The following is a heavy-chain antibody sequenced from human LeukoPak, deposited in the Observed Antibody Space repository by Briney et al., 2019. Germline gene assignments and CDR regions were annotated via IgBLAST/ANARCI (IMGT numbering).Heavy chain of an antibody. CDR1: GGSISSSSYY. V-gene: IGHV4-39*07. CDR3: AAALAGPKYFQH. CDR2: INHSGST. J-gene: IGHJ1*01. D-gene: IGHD3-10*01. Sequence: PSETLSLTCTVSGGSISSSSYYWGWIRQPPGKGLEWIGEINHSGSTNYNPSLKSRVTISVDTSKNQFSLKLSSVTAADTAVYYCAAALAGPKYFQHWGQGTLVTVSS.